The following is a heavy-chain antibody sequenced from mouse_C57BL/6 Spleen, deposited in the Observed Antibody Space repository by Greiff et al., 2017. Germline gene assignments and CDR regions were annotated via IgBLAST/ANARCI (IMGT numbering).Heavy chain of an antibody. CDR3: ATLLLPSYAMDY. Sequence: QVRLKESGAELARPGASVKLSCKASGYTFTSYGISWVKQRTGQGLEWIGEIYPRSGNTYYNEKFKGKATLTADKSSSTAYMELRSLTSEDSAVYFCATLLLPSYAMDYWGQGTSGTVSS. J-gene: IGHJ4*01. CDR1: GYTFTSYG. CDR2: IYPRSGNT. D-gene: IGHD1-1*01. V-gene: IGHV1-81*01.